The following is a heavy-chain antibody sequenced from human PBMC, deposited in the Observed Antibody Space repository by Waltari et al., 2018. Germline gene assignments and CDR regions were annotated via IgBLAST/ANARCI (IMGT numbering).Heavy chain of an antibody. D-gene: IGHD6-13*01. V-gene: IGHV4-34*01. Sequence: QVQLQQWGAGLLKPSETLSLTCAVYGGSFSGSYWSWIRTPPGNGREWIGESNHSGSTNYNPSLKGRVTISVDTSKNQFSLKLSSVTAADTAVYYCARGGIAAAGNPSRYYMDVWGKGTTVTVSS. CDR1: GGSFSGSY. CDR2: SNHSGST. CDR3: ARGGIAAAGNPSRYYMDV. J-gene: IGHJ6*03.